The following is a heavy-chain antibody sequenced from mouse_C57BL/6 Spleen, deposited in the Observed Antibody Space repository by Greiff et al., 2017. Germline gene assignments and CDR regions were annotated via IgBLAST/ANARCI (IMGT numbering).Heavy chain of an antibody. J-gene: IGHJ2*01. CDR1: GYSFTGYY. Sequence: EVQLQQSGPELVKPGASVKISCKASGYSFTGYYMNWVKQSPEKSLEWIGEINPSTGGTTYNQKFKAKATLTVDKSSSTAYMQLKSLTSEDSAVYYCAAHGYYFDYWGQ. D-gene: IGHD1-1*01. V-gene: IGHV1-42*01. CDR2: INPSTGGT. CDR3: AAHGYYFDY.